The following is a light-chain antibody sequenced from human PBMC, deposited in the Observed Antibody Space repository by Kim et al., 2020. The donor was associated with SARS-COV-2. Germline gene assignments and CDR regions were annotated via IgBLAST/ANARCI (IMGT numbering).Light chain of an antibody. V-gene: IGKV1D-13*01. CDR3: HQLNNYPLT. CDR2: DAS. J-gene: IGKJ4*01. CDR1: QGISSA. Sequence: AIQLTQSPSSLSASVGDRVTITCRGSQGISSALAWYQQKPGKAPKLLIYDASSLESGVPSRFSGSGSGTDITLTISSLQHEDFATYYSHQLNNYPLTFGGGTKVDIK.